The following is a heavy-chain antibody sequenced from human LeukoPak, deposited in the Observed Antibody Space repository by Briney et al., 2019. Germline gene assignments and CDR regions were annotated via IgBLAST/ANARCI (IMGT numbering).Heavy chain of an antibody. CDR2: IYYSGST. V-gene: IGHV4-39*01. D-gene: IGHD6-13*01. CDR3: ARHWQQLTLNWFDP. CDR1: GGSISSSSYY. J-gene: IGHJ5*02. Sequence: SETLSLTCTVSGGSISSSSYYWGWIRQPPGKGLEWIGSIYYSGSTYYNPSLKSRVTISVDTSKNQFSLKLSSVTAADTAVYYCARHWQQLTLNWFDPWGQGTLVTVSS.